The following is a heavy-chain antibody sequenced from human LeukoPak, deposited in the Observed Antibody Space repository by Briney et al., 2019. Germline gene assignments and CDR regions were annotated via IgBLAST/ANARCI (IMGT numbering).Heavy chain of an antibody. V-gene: IGHV1-69*05. D-gene: IGHD4-17*01. CDR2: IIPIFGTA. Sequence: GASVKVSCKASGYTFTSYGISWVRQAPGQGLEWMGGIIPIFGTANYAQKFQGRVTITTDESTSTAYMELSSLRSEDTAVYYCASLTTPTAGRYYWYMDVWGKGTTVTVSS. CDR3: ASLTTPTAGRYYWYMDV. CDR1: GYTFTSYG. J-gene: IGHJ6*03.